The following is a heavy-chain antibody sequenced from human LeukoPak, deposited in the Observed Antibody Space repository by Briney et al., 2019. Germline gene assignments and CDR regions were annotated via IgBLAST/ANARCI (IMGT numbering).Heavy chain of an antibody. CDR3: ARGDSVLQY. J-gene: IGHJ4*02. CDR2: IVPLLGVP. Sequence: GASVKVSCKPSGGTFGSYAVNWVRQAPGQGLEWVGKIVPLLGVPKYAQKFQERVTITADKSTSTAYMELSSLTSGDTAVYYCARGDSVLQYWGPGTLVTVSS. CDR1: GGTFGSYA. V-gene: IGHV1-69*04. D-gene: IGHD3-10*02.